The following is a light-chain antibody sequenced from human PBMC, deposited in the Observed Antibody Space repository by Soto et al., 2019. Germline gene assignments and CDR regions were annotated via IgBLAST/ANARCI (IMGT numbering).Light chain of an antibody. CDR1: SSNIGAGYD. Sequence: QSVLTQPPSVSGAPGQRVTISCTGTSSNIGAGYDVLWYQQLPGTAPKLLIYGNSNRPSGVPDRFSGSKSGTSASLAITGLQAEDEADYYCQSFDSSLSGLEVFXTGTKVTVL. CDR2: GNS. CDR3: QSFDSSLSGLEV. J-gene: IGLJ1*01. V-gene: IGLV1-40*01.